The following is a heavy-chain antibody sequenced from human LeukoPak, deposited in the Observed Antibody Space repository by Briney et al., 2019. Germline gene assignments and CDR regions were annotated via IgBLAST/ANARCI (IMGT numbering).Heavy chain of an antibody. CDR1: GFTFSSYA. Sequence: GGSLRLSCAASGFTFSSYAMSWVRQAPGKGLEWVSDISGSGASTYYADSVKGRFTISRDNSKNTLYLQMSSLRAEDTAVFYCAKRGVDFVVVVAATSFDSWGQGTLVTVSS. CDR2: ISGSGAST. CDR3: AKRGVDFVVVVAATSFDS. V-gene: IGHV3-23*01. D-gene: IGHD2-15*01. J-gene: IGHJ4*02.